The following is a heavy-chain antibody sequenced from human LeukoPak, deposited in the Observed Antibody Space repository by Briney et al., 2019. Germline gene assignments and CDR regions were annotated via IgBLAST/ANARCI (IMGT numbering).Heavy chain of an antibody. CDR1: GFTFSSYE. V-gene: IGHV3-48*03. CDR3: ASYYDSSGYHDI. J-gene: IGHJ3*02. Sequence: GGSLRLSCAASGFTFSSYEMNWVRQAPGKGLEWVSYISSSGSTIYYADSVKGRFTISRDNAKNSLYLQMNSLGAEDTAVYYCASYYDSSGYHDIWGQGTMVTVSP. CDR2: ISSSGSTI. D-gene: IGHD3-22*01.